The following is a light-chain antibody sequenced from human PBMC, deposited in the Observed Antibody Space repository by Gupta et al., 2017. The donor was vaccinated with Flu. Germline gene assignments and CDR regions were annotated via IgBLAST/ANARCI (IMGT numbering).Light chain of an antibody. CDR3: ASWEDTLRGLCV. CDR1: TSNIGRNS. V-gene: IGLV1-44*01. J-gene: IGLJ1*01. CDR2: TDN. Sequence: QSVLTQPHSESGAPGQRDTISCSGDTSNIGRNSVDWYQQLPGAAPKLLIFTDNVRPSGVPDRFSGSKSGTAASLVITGLQSEDEGDYYCASWEDTLRGLCVFGSGTAVTVL.